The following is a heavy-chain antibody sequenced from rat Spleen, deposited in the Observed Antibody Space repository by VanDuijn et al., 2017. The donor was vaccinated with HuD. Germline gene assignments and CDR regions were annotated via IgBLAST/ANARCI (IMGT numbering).Heavy chain of an antibody. CDR1: GFTFSNYG. J-gene: IGHJ3*01. Sequence: EVQVVESGGGLVQPGRSLKLSCAASGFTFSNYGMAWVRQTPTKGLEWVASISPGGVTYYRDSVKGRFTVSRENAKSTQYLLMDSLRSEDTATYYCVRQDTSGYSNWFAYWGRGTLVTVSS. V-gene: IGHV5S13*01. D-gene: IGHD4-3*01. CDR3: VRQDTSGYSNWFAY. CDR2: ISPGGVT.